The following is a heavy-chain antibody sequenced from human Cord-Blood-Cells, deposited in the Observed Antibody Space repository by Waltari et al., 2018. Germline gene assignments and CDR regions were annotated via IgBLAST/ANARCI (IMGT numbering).Heavy chain of an antibody. CDR3: ARGRFGSGSCHFDY. CDR2: INHSGST. J-gene: IGHJ4*02. Sequence: VQPQQWGAGLLKPSETLSLTCAVYGGSFSGYYWSWIRQPPGKGLEWIGEINHSGSTNYNPSLKSRVTISVDTSKNQFSLKLSSVTAADTAVYYCARGRFGSGSCHFDYWGQGTLVTVSS. D-gene: IGHD3-10*01. CDR1: GGSFSGYY. V-gene: IGHV4-34*01.